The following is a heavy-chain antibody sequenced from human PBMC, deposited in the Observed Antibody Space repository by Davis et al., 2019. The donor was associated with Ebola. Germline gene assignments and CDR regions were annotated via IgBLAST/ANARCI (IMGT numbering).Heavy chain of an antibody. CDR3: ARGLYCSGGSCYGMDV. CDR1: GFTFDDYG. V-gene: IGHV3-20*04. CDR2: INWNGGST. J-gene: IGHJ6*02. D-gene: IGHD2-15*01. Sequence: GESLKISCAASGFTFDDYGMSWVRQAPGKGLEWVSGINWNGGSTGYADSVKGRFTISRDNAKNSLYLQMNSLRAEDTALYYCARGLYCSGGSCYGMDVWGQGTTVTVSS.